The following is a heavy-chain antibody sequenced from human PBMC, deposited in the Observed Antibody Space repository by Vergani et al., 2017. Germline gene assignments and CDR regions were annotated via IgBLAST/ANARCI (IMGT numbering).Heavy chain of an antibody. Sequence: QVQLQQWGAGLLKPSETLSLTCAVYGGSFSGYYWSWIRQPPGKGLEWIGEINHSGSTNYNPSLKSRVTISVDTSKNQFSLKLRSVTAADTAVYYCARGSDDYGYYYFDYWGQGTLVTVSS. CDR1: GGSFSGYY. J-gene: IGHJ4*02. V-gene: IGHV4-34*01. CDR3: ARGSDDYGYYYFDY. CDR2: INHSGST. D-gene: IGHD4-17*01.